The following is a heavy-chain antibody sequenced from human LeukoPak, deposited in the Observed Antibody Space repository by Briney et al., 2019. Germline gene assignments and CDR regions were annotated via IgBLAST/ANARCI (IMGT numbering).Heavy chain of an antibody. V-gene: IGHV4-59*01. Sequence: SETLSLTCTVSGGSISSYYWSWIRQPPGKGLEWIGYIYYSGSTNYNPSLKSRVTISVDTSKSQFSLKLSSVTAADTAVYYCARDNGGYYGSGSYYPRDAFDIWGQGTMVTVSS. CDR3: ARDNGGYYGSGSYYPRDAFDI. CDR2: IYYSGST. D-gene: IGHD3-10*01. J-gene: IGHJ3*02. CDR1: GGSISSYY.